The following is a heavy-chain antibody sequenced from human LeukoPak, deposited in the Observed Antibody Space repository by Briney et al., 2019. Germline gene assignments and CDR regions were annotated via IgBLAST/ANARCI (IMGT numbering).Heavy chain of an antibody. CDR3: AKDIGGNWFDP. V-gene: IGHV3-48*03. CDR1: GFTFSSYK. CDR2: ITTSGTTT. J-gene: IGHJ5*02. Sequence: GGSLRLSCAASGFTFSSYKMIWVRQAPGKGLEWVSYITTSGTTTYYADSPKGRFTISRDNSKNSLYLQMNSLRTEDTALYYCAKDIGGNWFDPWGQGTLVTVSS. D-gene: IGHD1-26*01.